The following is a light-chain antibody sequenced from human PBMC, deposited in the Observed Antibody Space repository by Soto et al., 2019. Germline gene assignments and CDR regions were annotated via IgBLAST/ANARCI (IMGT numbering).Light chain of an antibody. CDR3: QRYDSFRT. Sequence: EIVLTQSPGTLSFSPGERATLSGRASQSVSSSYLAWYQQKPGQAPRLLIYGASSRATGIPDRFSGSGSGTDFTLTITRLEPEDFAMYYCQRYDSFRTFGQGTKVDIK. CDR1: QSVSSSY. CDR2: GAS. V-gene: IGKV3-20*01. J-gene: IGKJ1*01.